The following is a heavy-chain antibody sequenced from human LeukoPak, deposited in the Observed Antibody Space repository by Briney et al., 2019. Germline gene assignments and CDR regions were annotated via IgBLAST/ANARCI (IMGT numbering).Heavy chain of an antibody. CDR1: GASIRGETDY. CDR3: ARAGVVPAAIGALDY. J-gene: IGHJ4*02. V-gene: IGHV4-39*07. Sequence: PSETLSLTCTVSGASIRGETDYWVWIRQPPGKQLEWIGSIYFSGSTHYNPSLKSRVTISVDTSKNQFSLKLSSVTAADTAVYYCARAGVVPAAIGALDYWGQGTLVTVSS. CDR2: IYFSGST. D-gene: IGHD2-2*02.